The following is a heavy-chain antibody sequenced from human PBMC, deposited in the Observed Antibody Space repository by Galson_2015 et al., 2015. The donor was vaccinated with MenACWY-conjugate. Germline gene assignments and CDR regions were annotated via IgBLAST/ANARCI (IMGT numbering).Heavy chain of an antibody. J-gene: IGHJ4*02. CDR3: ARETFSTFDY. CDR1: GYTFTRYA. V-gene: IGHV1-3*01. Sequence: SVKVSCKASGYTFTRYAVHWVRQAPGQRLEWMGWINAGAGGTKYSQKFQGRVTITRDTSASTVYMEVSSLILEDTAVYYCARETFSTFDYWGRGTRVTVSS. CDR2: INAGAGGT. D-gene: IGHD6-13*01.